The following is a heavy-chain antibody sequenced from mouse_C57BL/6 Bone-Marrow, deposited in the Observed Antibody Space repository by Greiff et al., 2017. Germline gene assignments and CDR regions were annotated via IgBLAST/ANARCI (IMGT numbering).Heavy chain of an antibody. D-gene: IGHD2-2*01. Sequence: QVQLQQSGAELVKPGASVQLSCKASGYTFTSYWMQWVKQRPGQGLEWLGEIDPSDSYTNYNQKFKGKATLTVDPSSSTAYMQLSSLTSEDSAVYYCARGGYDGFDYWGQGTTLTVSS. CDR3: ARGGYDGFDY. J-gene: IGHJ2*01. V-gene: IGHV1-50*01. CDR2: IDPSDSYT. CDR1: GYTFTSYW.